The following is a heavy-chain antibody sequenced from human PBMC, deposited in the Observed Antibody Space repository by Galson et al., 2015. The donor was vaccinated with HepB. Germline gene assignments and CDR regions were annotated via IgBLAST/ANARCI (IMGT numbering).Heavy chain of an antibody. CDR1: GFTFSSYW. CDR2: INSDGSST. D-gene: IGHD2-21*01. CDR3: AREFLGPAHFDY. J-gene: IGHJ4*02. Sequence: SLRLSCAASGFTFSSYWMHWVRQAPGKGLVWVSRINSDGSSTSYADSVKGRFTISRDNAKNTLYLQMNSLRAEDTAVYYCAREFLGPAHFDYWGQGTLVTVSS. V-gene: IGHV3-74*01.